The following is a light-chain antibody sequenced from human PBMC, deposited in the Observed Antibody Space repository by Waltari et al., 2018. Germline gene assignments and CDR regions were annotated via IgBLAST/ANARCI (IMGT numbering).Light chain of an antibody. J-gene: IGKJ5*01. Sequence: EIVMTQSPATLSMSPGERATLPCRASQSVGNRLAWYQQKPGQSPRLLIYGASTRATGIPARFSGSGSGTEFTLTISSLQSEDFALYYCQQYNNWPPKITFGQGTRLEIK. V-gene: IGKV3-15*01. CDR1: QSVGNR. CDR3: QQYNNWPPKIT. CDR2: GAS.